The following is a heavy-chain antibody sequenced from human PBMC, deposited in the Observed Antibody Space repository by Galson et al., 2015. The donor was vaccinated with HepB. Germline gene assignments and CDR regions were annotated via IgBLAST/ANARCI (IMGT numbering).Heavy chain of an antibody. J-gene: IGHJ4*02. CDR1: GGTFSSYA. D-gene: IGHD1-26*01. Sequence: SVKVSCKASGGTFSSYAISWVRQAPGQGLEWMGGIIPIFGTANYAQKFQGRVTITADESTSTAYMELSSLRSEDTAVYYCARGLLGATQGDYFDYWGQGTLVTVSS. CDR3: ARGLLGATQGDYFDY. V-gene: IGHV1-69*13. CDR2: IIPIFGTA.